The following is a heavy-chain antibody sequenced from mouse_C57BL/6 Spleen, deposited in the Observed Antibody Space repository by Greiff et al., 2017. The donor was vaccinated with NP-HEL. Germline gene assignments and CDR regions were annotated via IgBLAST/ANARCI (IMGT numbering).Heavy chain of an antibody. V-gene: IGHV1-15*01. CDR2: IDPETGGT. CDR1: GYTFTDYE. D-gene: IGHD1-1*01. J-gene: IGHJ2*01. Sequence: VQLVESGAELVRPGASVTLSCKASGYTFTDYEMHWVKQTPVHGLEWIGAIDPETGGTAYNQKFKGKAILTADKSSSTAYMELRSLTSEDSAVYYCTRPDYGSSYYFDYWGQGTTLTVSS. CDR3: TRPDYGSSYYFDY.